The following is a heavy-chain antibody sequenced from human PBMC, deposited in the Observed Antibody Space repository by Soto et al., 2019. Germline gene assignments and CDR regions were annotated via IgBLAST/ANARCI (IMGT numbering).Heavy chain of an antibody. CDR2: IIPIFGTA. Sequence: ASVKVSCKASGGTFSSYAISWVRQAPGQGLEWMGGIIPIFGTANYAQKFQGRVTITADKSTSTAYMELSSLRSEDTAVHYCARARVRGGSPPANNDYWGQGTLVTVSS. J-gene: IGHJ4*02. CDR1: GGTFSSYA. CDR3: ARARVRGGSPPANNDY. D-gene: IGHD3-10*01. V-gene: IGHV1-69*06.